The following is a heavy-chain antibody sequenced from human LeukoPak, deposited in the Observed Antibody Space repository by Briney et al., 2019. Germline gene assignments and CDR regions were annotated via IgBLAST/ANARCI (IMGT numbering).Heavy chain of an antibody. J-gene: IGHJ6*03. CDR3: ARDRAAARPTARYYYYYYMDV. Sequence: ASVKVSCKASGYTFTGYYMHWVQQAPGQGLEGIGRINPNSGGTKYAQKFKGRVTMTRDTSISTAYMELSRLRSDDTGVYYCARDRAAARPTARYYYYYYMDVWGKGTTVTVSS. CDR1: GYTFTGYY. V-gene: IGHV1-2*05. D-gene: IGHD6-6*01. CDR2: INPNSGGT.